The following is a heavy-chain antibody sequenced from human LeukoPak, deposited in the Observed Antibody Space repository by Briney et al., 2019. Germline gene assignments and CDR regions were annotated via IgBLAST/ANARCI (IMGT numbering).Heavy chain of an antibody. J-gene: IGHJ4*02. Sequence: SETLSLTCAVYGGSFSGYYWSWIRQSPGKGLEWIGYISHSGDTNYNPSLTSRVTISIDSSKSHFSLKLSSVTAADTAVYYCATESRTRPFDSWGQGTLVTVSS. CDR3: ATESRTRPFDS. D-gene: IGHD6-6*01. CDR2: ISHSGDT. CDR1: GGSFSGYY. V-gene: IGHV4-59*01.